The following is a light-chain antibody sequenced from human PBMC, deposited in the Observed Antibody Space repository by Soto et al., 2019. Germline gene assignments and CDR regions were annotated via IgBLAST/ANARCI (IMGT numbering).Light chain of an antibody. CDR1: QSVSNNY. J-gene: IGKJ1*01. CDR2: GAS. CDR3: QQYGSSGRT. V-gene: IGKV3-20*01. Sequence: IVLTPSPGTLSLSPGERATLSCRASQSVSNNYLAWYQQKPGQAPRLLIYGASNRATGIPDRFSGSGSGTDFTLTISRLEPEDFAVHYCQQYGSSGRTFGQGTKVDIK.